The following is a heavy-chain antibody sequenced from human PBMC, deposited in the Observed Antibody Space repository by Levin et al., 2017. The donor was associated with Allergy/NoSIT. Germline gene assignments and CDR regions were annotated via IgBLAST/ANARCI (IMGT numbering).Heavy chain of an antibody. CDR1: GGTFSSYT. Sequence: SVKVSCKASGGTFSSYTISWVRQAPGQGLEWMGRIIPILGIANYAQKFQGRVTITADKSTSTAYMELSSLRSEDTGVYYCARDENSRGWYKDYWGQGTLVTVSS. CDR2: IIPILGIA. D-gene: IGHD6-19*01. V-gene: IGHV1-69*04. J-gene: IGHJ4*02. CDR3: ARDENSRGWYKDY.